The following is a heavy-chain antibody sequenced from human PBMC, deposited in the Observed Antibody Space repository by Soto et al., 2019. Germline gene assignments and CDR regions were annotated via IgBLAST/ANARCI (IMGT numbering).Heavy chain of an antibody. Sequence: QVQLQESGPGLVKPSQTLSLTCTVSGGSISSGDYYWSWIRQHPVKGLEWIGTIYFSGTTYYNPSLKSRVTISVDTSTSQFSLKLSSVTAADTAVYYCARRDRSGFSYWLDTWGQGTLVTVSS. V-gene: IGHV4-31*03. CDR2: IYFSGTT. CDR3: ARRDRSGFSYWLDT. J-gene: IGHJ5*02. CDR1: GGSISSGDYY. D-gene: IGHD3-22*01.